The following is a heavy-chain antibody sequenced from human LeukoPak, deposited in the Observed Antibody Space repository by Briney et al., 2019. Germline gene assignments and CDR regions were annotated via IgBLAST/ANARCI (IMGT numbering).Heavy chain of an antibody. V-gene: IGHV3-30*02. CDR1: GFTFSSYG. Sequence: GGSLRLSCAASGFTFSSYGMHWVRQAPGKGLEWVAFIRYDGSNKYYADSVKGRFTISRDNSKNTLYLQMNSLRAEDTAVYYCAKDLMWAEQWKAPIYFDYWGQGTLVTVSS. D-gene: IGHD6-19*01. CDR3: AKDLMWAEQWKAPIYFDY. CDR2: IRYDGSNK. J-gene: IGHJ4*02.